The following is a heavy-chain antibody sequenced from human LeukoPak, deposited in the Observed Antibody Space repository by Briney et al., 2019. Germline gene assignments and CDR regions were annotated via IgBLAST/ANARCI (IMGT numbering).Heavy chain of an antibody. CDR1: GASISTYY. V-gene: IGHV4-59*01. CDR2: LSYTGNT. D-gene: IGHD3-22*01. CDR3: ARGRYYYDRESWFDP. J-gene: IGHJ5*02. Sequence: SETLSLTCSVSGASISTYYWNWIRQPPGKGLEWIGYLSYTGNTNYNPSLQSRVTISVDTSKNQFSLNLRSVTAADTAMYYCARGRYYYDRESWFDPWGQGTLVTVSS.